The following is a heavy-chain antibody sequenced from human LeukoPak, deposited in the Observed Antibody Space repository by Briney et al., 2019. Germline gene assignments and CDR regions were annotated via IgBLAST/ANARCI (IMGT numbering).Heavy chain of an antibody. V-gene: IGHV1-46*01. D-gene: IGHD2-21*01. CDR3: AREGEVIVTDNLFY. CDR1: GYTFTNYW. Sequence: ASVKVSCKASGYTFTNYWIHWVRQAPGQGLEWIGAMSPLSLYTSYAQKFQGRVNMTRDTSTRTVYMELSSLRSEDTAAYYCAREGEVIVTDNLFYWGQGTLVTVSS. J-gene: IGHJ4*02. CDR2: MSPLSLYT.